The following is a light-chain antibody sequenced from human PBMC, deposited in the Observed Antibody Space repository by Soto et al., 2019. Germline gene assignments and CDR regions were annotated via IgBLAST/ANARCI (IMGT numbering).Light chain of an antibody. Sequence: EIVLTQSPGTLSLSPGERATLSCRASQGVSGSYLAWYQQKPGQAPRLLIDGASSRATGIPNRFSGSESGTDFTLTISRLEPEDFAVYYCQHYGSSPRTFGQGTKVEIK. V-gene: IGKV3-20*01. J-gene: IGKJ1*01. CDR2: GAS. CDR1: QGVSGSY. CDR3: QHYGSSPRT.